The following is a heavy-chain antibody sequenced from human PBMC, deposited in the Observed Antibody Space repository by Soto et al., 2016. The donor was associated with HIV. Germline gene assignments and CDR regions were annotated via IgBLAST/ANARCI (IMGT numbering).Heavy chain of an antibody. CDR1: GFTVSSNY. CDR3: ARDRLYCDDDCYSFDF. J-gene: IGHJ4*02. CDR2: IYRGGAT. D-gene: IGHD2-21*02. Sequence: EVQLVESGGRLGPARGGPVRLSCAASGFTVSSNYMSWVRQAPGEGLEWVSVIYRGGATYYAESVKGRFTISRDNSKNTLYLQMNSLRAEDTAVYYCARDRLYCDDDCYSFDFWGQGTLVIVSS. V-gene: IGHV3-66*01.